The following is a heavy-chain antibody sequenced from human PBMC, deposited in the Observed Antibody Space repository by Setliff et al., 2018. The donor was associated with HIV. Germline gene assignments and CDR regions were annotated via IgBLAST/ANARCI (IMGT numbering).Heavy chain of an antibody. CDR3: AKEGNSVDNWLDP. CDR1: GDPIFIGGYY. V-gene: IGHV4-31*03. J-gene: IGHJ5*02. Sequence: SETLSLTCTVSGDPIFIGGYYWSWIRQHPGGGLEWIGYIYHTGKTYYNPSLQSRIIMSLDMSQNQFSLKLSSVTAADTAVYYCAKEGNSVDNWLDPWGPGTLVTRLL. D-gene: IGHD1-26*01. CDR2: IYHTGKT.